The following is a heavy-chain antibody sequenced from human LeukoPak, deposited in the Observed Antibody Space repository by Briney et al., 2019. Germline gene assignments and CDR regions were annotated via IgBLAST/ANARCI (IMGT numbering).Heavy chain of an antibody. CDR2: ISSGSSYI. J-gene: IGHJ3*02. D-gene: IGHD7-27*01. CDR3: ARGTDWGGDDAFDI. Sequence: GGSLRLSCEASGFTFSNYNMNWVRQAPGKGLEWVSSISSGSSYIYYADSVKGRFTISRDNAKNSLYLQMTSLRAEDTAVYYCARGTDWGGDDAFDIWGQGTMVTVSS. V-gene: IGHV3-21*01. CDR1: GFTFSNYN.